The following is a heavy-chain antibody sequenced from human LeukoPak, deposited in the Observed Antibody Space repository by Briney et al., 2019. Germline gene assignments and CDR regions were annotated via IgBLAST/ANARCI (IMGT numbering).Heavy chain of an antibody. CDR2: VSYSGST. V-gene: IGHV4-59*01. CDR3: ARSYFWGIAVAGYYFDY. CDR1: GGSFSTYY. D-gene: IGHD6-19*01. J-gene: IGHJ4*02. Sequence: TSETLSLTCTLSGGSFSTYYWNWMRQSPGKGLEWIGDVSYSGSTNYNPSRKSRVAISIDTSKNQFSLKLNSVTAADTAVYYCARSYFWGIAVAGYYFDYWGQGTLVTVSS.